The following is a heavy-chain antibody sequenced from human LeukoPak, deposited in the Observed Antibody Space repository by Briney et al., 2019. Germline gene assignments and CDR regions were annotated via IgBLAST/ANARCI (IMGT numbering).Heavy chain of an antibody. CDR3: AKKTSYCAGDCYPYYFDH. CDR1: GFAFSSYT. D-gene: IGHD2-21*02. Sequence: TGVSLRLSCATSGFAFSSYTMGWVRQAPGKGLEWVSAITGSGGSTYYADSVKGRFTISRDNSKNTLYLQMNSLRADDTAVYYCAKKTSYCAGDCYPYYFDHWGQGTLVTVSS. J-gene: IGHJ4*02. CDR2: ITGSGGST. V-gene: IGHV3-23*01.